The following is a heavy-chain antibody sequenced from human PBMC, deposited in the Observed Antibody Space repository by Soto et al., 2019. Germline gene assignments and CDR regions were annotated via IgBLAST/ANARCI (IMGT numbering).Heavy chain of an antibody. V-gene: IGHV3-7*01. D-gene: IGHD6-19*01. CDR3: TRDKPDSSVAGTVLDY. CDR2: IKQDGSET. CDR1: GFRFSTYW. Sequence: GGSLRLSCAVSGFRFSTYWMSWVRQAPGKGLEWVATIKQDGSETYYIDSVRGRFTISRDNAKNSLFLQMNSLRAEDTAVYFCTRDKPDSSVAGTVLDYWGQGTLVTVS. J-gene: IGHJ4*02.